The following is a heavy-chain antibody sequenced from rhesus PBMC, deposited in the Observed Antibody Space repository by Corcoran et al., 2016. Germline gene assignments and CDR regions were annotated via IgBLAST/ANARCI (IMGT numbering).Heavy chain of an antibody. CDR1: GGSISGGYG. V-gene: IGHV4S7*01. Sequence: QVQLQESGPGLVKPSETLSLTCAVSGGSISGGYGWSWIRQPPGKGLEWIGHLFGSIGSTYYNPARKSRVTIARDTSKNQFSLKLSLVTAADTVGYYCARRYYYDSGYYPYWGQGVLVTVSS. J-gene: IGHJ4*01. D-gene: IGHD3-28*01. CDR2: LFGSIGST. CDR3: ARRYYYDSGYYPY.